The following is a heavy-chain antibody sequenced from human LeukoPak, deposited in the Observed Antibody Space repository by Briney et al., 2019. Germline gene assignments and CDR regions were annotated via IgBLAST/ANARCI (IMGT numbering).Heavy chain of an antibody. D-gene: IGHD6-13*01. CDR3: AIAAAGTADDAFDI. Sequence: ASVKVSCKASGYTFTSYGISWVRQAPGQGLEWMGWISAYNGNTNYAQKLQGRVTMTTDTSTSTAYMELRSLRSDDTAVYYCAIAAAGTADDAFDIWGQGTMVTVSS. CDR2: ISAYNGNT. CDR1: GYTFTSYG. J-gene: IGHJ3*02. V-gene: IGHV1-18*01.